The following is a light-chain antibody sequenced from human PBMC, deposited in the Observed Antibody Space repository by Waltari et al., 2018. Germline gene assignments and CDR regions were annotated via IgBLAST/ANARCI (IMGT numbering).Light chain of an antibody. CDR1: QSVNSIH. J-gene: IGKJ2*01. CDR3: QYHGTSPLYT. CDR2: STS. Sequence: EVVLTQSPGTLSLSPGERATLSCRASQSVNSIHLGWSQQKPGQAPRLLIYSTSSRATGIPDRFSGSGSGTDFTLTISRLEPEDFAVYYCQYHGTSPLYTFGQGTKLEIK. V-gene: IGKV3-20*01.